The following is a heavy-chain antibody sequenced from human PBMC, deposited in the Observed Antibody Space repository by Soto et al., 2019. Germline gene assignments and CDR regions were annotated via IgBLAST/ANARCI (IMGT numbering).Heavy chain of an antibody. CDR1: GYSFTDYH. J-gene: IGHJ6*02. D-gene: IGHD2-8*01. CDR3: ARGHSTDCSNGVCSFFYNHEMDV. Sequence: ASVKVSCKVSGYSFTDYHIHWVRQAHGQGLEWLGRINPKSGGTSTAQKFQGWVTMTRDRSISTVYMELTRLRSDDTAVYFCARGHSTDCSNGVCSFFYNHEMDVWGQGTTVTVSS. V-gene: IGHV1-2*04. CDR2: INPKSGGT.